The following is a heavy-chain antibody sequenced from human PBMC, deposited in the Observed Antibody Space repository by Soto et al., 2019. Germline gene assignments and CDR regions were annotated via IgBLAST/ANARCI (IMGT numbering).Heavy chain of an antibody. V-gene: IGHV5-51*01. J-gene: IGHJ4*02. Sequence: PGESLKISCKGSVYSFTNYWIGWVRQMPGRGLEWMGLIHPGDSDTRYSPSFQGQVTISADKSISTAYLQWTSLKASDTAMYYCARDRSFDYWGQGTLVTVSS. CDR3: ARDRSFDY. D-gene: IGHD3-22*01. CDR2: IHPGDSDT. CDR1: VYSFTNYW.